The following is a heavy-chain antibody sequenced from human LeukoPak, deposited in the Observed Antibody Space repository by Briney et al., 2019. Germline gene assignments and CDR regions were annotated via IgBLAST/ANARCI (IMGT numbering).Heavy chain of an antibody. Sequence: PGGSLRLSCAASGFTFDDYAMHWVRQAPGKGLEWVSGISWNSRSIGYADSVKGRFTISRDNAKNSLYLQMNSLRGEDMALYYCAKGLVGSSIADFFDYWGQGILVTVSS. J-gene: IGHJ4*02. D-gene: IGHD6-6*01. CDR1: GFTFDDYA. V-gene: IGHV3-9*03. CDR2: ISWNSRSI. CDR3: AKGLVGSSIADFFDY.